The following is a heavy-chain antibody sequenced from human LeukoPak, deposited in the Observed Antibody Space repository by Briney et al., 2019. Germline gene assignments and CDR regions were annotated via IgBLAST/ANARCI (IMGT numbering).Heavy chain of an antibody. CDR1: GFTFSSYA. Sequence: PGGSLRLSCAASGFTFSSYAMSWVRQAPGNGLEWVSAISGSGGSTYYADSVKGRFTISRDNSKNTLYLQMNSLRAEDTAVYYCAKPHGSGSYYNYLGAFDIWGQGTMVTVSS. J-gene: IGHJ3*02. D-gene: IGHD3-10*01. V-gene: IGHV3-23*01. CDR2: ISGSGGST. CDR3: AKPHGSGSYYNYLGAFDI.